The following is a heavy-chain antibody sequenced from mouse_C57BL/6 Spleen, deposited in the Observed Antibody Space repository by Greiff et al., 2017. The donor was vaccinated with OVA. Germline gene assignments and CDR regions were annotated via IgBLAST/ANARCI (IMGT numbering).Heavy chain of an antibody. V-gene: IGHV1-81*01. CDR1: GYTFTSYG. CDR2: IYPRSGNT. D-gene: IGHD1-1*01. CDR3: ARRETGSSYLYYYAMDY. J-gene: IGHJ4*01. Sequence: VKLMESGAELARPGASVKLSCKASGYTFTSYGISWVKQRTGQGLEWIGEIYPRSGNTYYNEKFKGKATLTADKSSSTAYMELRSLTSEDSAVYFCARRETGSSYLYYYAMDYWGQGTSVTVSS.